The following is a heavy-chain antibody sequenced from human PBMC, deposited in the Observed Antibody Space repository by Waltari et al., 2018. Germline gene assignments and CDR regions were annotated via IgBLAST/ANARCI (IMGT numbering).Heavy chain of an antibody. V-gene: IGHV3-7*04. Sequence: EEQLVKSGGGLVQPGGSLRLSCAASGFTFSSDWMCWVRQAPGKGLEWVANIKQDASEKHYVDSLKGRITVSRDNAKNSLYLDMDSLRAEDTAVYYCARGRLWGFDLWGQGTLVTVSS. J-gene: IGHJ4*02. CDR1: GFTFSSDW. CDR2: IKQDASEK. D-gene: IGHD3-16*01. CDR3: ARGRLWGFDL.